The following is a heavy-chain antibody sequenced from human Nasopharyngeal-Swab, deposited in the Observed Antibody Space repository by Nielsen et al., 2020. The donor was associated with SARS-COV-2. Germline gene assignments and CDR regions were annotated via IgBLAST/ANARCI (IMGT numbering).Heavy chain of an antibody. CDR3: ARSYSSSWYDSYYYYYGMDV. CDR1: GYTFTSYG. J-gene: IGHJ6*02. D-gene: IGHD6-13*01. Sequence: ASVKVSCKASGYTFTSYGISWVRQAPGQGLEWMGRINPNSGGTNYAQKFQGRVTMTRDTSISTAYMELSRLRSDDTAVYYCARSYSSSWYDSYYYYYGMDVWGQGTTVTVSS. V-gene: IGHV1-2*06. CDR2: INPNSGGT.